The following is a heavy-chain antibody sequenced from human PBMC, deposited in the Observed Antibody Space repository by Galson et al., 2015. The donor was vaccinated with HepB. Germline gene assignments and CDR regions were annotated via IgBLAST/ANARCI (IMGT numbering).Heavy chain of an antibody. Sequence: SVKVSCKASGYTFTSYYMHWVRQAPGQGLEWMGIINPSGGSTSYAQKFQGRVTMTRDTSTSTVYMELSSLRSEDTAVYYCARGDCSGGSCVAFDIWGQGTMVTVSS. CDR2: INPSGGST. CDR1: GYTFTSYY. J-gene: IGHJ3*02. D-gene: IGHD2-15*01. V-gene: IGHV1-46*03. CDR3: ARGDCSGGSCVAFDI.